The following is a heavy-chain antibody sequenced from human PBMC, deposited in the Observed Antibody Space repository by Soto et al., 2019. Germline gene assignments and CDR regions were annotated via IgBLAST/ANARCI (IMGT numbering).Heavy chain of an antibody. CDR3: AKPVGYCTSASCSRDYYYYYVMDV. V-gene: IGHV3-30*18. Sequence: PGGSLRLSCVASGFTFSSYGMHWVRQAPGKGLEWVALISYDGGNKYYADSVKGRFSISRDNPKNTLYLQMNSLRAEDTAMYYCAKPVGYCTSASCSRDYYYYYVMDVGGLGTTVTVSS. CDR1: GFTFSSYG. J-gene: IGHJ6*02. D-gene: IGHD2-2*01. CDR2: ISYDGGNK.